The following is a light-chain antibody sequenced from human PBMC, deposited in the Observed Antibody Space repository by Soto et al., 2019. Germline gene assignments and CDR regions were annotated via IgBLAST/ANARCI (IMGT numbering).Light chain of an antibody. Sequence: QSVLTQPASASGTPGQRVTISCSGSSSNIGSNTVNWYQQFPGTAPKLLMYSNNQRPSGVPDRFSGSKSGTSASLAISGLQSEDEADYYCAAWDDSLNGHVVFGGGTKLTVL. V-gene: IGLV1-44*01. CDR2: SNN. CDR3: AAWDDSLNGHVV. CDR1: SSNIGSNT. J-gene: IGLJ2*01.